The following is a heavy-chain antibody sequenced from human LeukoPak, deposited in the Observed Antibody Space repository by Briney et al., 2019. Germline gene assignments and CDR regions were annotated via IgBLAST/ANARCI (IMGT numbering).Heavy chain of an antibody. CDR2: ISGSGGST. CDR1: GFTFSSYG. CDR3: AKSRSPRRGYSYGFDY. J-gene: IGHJ4*02. V-gene: IGHV3-23*01. D-gene: IGHD5-18*01. Sequence: GGSLRLSCAASGFTFSSYGMSWVRQAPGKGLEWVSAISGSGGSTYYAGSVKGRFTISRDNSKNTLYLQMNSLRAEDTAVYYCAKSRSPRRGYSYGFDYWGQGTLVTVSA.